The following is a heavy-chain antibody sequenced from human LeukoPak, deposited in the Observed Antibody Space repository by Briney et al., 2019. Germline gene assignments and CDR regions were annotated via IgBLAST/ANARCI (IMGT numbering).Heavy chain of an antibody. J-gene: IGHJ4*02. CDR3: ASGKNAPLFDY. CDR2: VYYSGST. Sequence: RSETLSLTCTVSGGSISSGGYYWGWIRQHPGKGLEWIGSVYYSGSTNYSPSLQGRVIISLDTSRNQFSLKLSSVTAADTAVYYRASGKNAPLFDYWGQGALVTFSS. V-gene: IGHV4-31*03. CDR1: GGSISSGGYY.